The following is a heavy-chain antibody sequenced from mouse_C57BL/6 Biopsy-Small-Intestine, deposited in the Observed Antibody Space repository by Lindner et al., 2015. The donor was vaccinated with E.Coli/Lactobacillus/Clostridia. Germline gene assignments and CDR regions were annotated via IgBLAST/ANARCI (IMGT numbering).Heavy chain of an antibody. Sequence: VQLQESGPELVKPGASVKISYKASGYSFTGYYMNWVKQSPEKSLEWIGEINPSTGGTTYNQKFKAKATLTVDKSSSTAYMQLKSLTSEDSAVYYCARSYYDYLDYWGQGTTLTVSS. J-gene: IGHJ2*01. CDR2: INPSTGGT. CDR3: ARSYYDYLDY. D-gene: IGHD2-4*01. CDR1: GYSFTGYY. V-gene: IGHV1-42*01.